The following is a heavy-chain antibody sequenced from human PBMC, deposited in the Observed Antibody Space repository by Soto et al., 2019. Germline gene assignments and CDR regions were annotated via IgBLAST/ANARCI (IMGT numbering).Heavy chain of an antibody. J-gene: IGHJ3*02. CDR3: AKTYYYDSSGFRSAFDI. V-gene: IGHV1-18*01. CDR2: ISAYNGNT. Sequence: ASVKVSCKASGYTFTSYGISWVRQAPGQGPEWMGWISAYNGNTNYAQKLQGRVTMTTDTSTSTAYMELRSLRSDDTAVYYCAKTYYYDSSGFRSAFDIWGQGTMVTVSS. D-gene: IGHD3-22*01. CDR1: GYTFTSYG.